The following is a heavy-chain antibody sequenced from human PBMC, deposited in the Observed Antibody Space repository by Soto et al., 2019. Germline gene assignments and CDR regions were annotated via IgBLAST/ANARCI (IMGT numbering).Heavy chain of an antibody. J-gene: IGHJ4*02. V-gene: IGHV3-7*01. D-gene: IGHD2-15*01. CDR3: TRDDEVFIVN. CDR2: IKHDGSDK. CDR1: GFIFSRYW. Sequence: CAASGFIFSRYWMSWVRQAPGKGLEWLANIKHDGSDKYYVDSVKGRFTISRDNGKNTLYLQMDSLGAEDAALYYCTRDDEVFIVNWGQGTVVTVS.